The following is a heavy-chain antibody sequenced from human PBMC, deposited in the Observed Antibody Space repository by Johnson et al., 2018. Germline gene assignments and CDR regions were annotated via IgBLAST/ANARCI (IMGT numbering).Heavy chain of an antibody. V-gene: IGHV3-9*01. J-gene: IGHJ6*02. CDR2: ISWNSGSI. Sequence: EVQLVESGGGLVQPGRSLRLSCAASGFTFDDYAMHWVRQAPGKGLEWVSGISWNSGSIGYADSVTGRFTISRDNPKNTLYLQMNSLRAEDTAVYYGARVRAAAGGGWYYYYGLDVWGQGTTVTVSS. D-gene: IGHD6-13*01. CDR1: GFTFDDYA. CDR3: ARVRAAAGGGWYYYYGLDV.